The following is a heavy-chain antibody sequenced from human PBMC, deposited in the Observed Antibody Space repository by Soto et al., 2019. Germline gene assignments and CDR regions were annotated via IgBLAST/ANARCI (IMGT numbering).Heavy chain of an antibody. D-gene: IGHD3-10*01. CDR1: GFTFRSHG. V-gene: IGHV3-33*01. Sequence: GGSLRLSCATSGFTFRSHGMHWVRQAPGQGLEWVAIIWDDGSNKYYADSVKGRLTISRDNSKNTLYLQMNSMRAEDTAVYYCARLGGSGSYTVDYWGQGT. J-gene: IGHJ4*02. CDR2: IWDDGSNK. CDR3: ARLGGSGSYTVDY.